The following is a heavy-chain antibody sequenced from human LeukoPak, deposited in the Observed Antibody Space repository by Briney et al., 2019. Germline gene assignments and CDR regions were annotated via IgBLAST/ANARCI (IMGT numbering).Heavy chain of an antibody. D-gene: IGHD3-16*01. CDR1: GYFFTGYH. J-gene: IGHJ5*02. Sequence: GASVKVFCKASGYFFTGYHVHWVRQAPGQGLEWMGRINIDNGDTNSAQKFQGRITMARDTSISTAYMELTWLTSDDSAVYYCAGLGSIMQERFDPWGQGTPVTVSS. V-gene: IGHV1-2*02. CDR3: AGLGSIMQERFDP. CDR2: INIDNGDT.